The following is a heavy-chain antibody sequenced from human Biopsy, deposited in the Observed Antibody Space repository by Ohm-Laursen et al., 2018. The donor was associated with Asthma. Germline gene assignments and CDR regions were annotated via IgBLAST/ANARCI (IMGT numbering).Heavy chain of an antibody. CDR1: GFTFSNYG. D-gene: IGHD1-26*01. Sequence: SLRLSCSASGFTFSNYGMHWVRQAPGKGLDWVAVISFDGSNKNYTDSVKGRFTISRDNSRNTLHLQMNSLRAEDTAVYFCAKEVFPGWELRRGPDSWGQGTLVAVSA. CDR2: ISFDGSNK. J-gene: IGHJ4*02. V-gene: IGHV3-30*18. CDR3: AKEVFPGWELRRGPDS.